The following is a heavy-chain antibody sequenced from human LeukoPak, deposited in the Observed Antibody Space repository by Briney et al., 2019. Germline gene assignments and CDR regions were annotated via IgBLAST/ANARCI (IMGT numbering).Heavy chain of an antibody. V-gene: IGHV4-59*01. CDR2: IYYLGST. CDR1: GGSISSYY. CDR3: ARDRPGSYWYFDL. Sequence: PSETLSLTCTVSGGSISSYYWSWIRQPPGKGLEWVGHIYYLGSTNYNPSLKSRVTISIDTSKNYFSLKLNSVIAADTALYYCARDRPGSYWYFDLWGRGTLVTVSS. D-gene: IGHD3-10*01. J-gene: IGHJ2*01.